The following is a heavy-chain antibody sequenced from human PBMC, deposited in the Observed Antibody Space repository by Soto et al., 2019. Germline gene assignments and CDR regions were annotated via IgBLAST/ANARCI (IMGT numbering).Heavy chain of an antibody. CDR3: AKDRLAGNFDY. CDR1: GFTFNNYA. J-gene: IGHJ4*02. V-gene: IGHV3-23*01. CDR2: ISATGGST. Sequence: LRLSCAASGFTFNNYAMNWVRQAPGKGLEWVATISATGGSTYYADSVKGRFTISRDNSKNTLYLQMNGLRVEDTAVYYCAKDRLAGNFDYWGQGTQVTVSS.